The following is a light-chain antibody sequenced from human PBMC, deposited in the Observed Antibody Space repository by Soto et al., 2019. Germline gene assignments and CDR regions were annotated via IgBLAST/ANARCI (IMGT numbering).Light chain of an antibody. V-gene: IGLV9-49*01. J-gene: IGLJ2*01. CDR3: GADHGSGSNVV. CDR2: VGTVGIVG. CDR1: SGYSNYK. Sequence: QLVLTQPPSASASLGASVTLTCTLSSGYSNYKVDWYQQRPGKGPRFVMRVGTVGIVGSKGDGIPDRFSVLGSGLNRYLTIKNIQEEDESDYHCGADHGSGSNVVFGGGTKLTVL.